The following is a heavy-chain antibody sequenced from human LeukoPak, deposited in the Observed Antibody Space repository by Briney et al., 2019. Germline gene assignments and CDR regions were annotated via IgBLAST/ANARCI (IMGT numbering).Heavy chain of an antibody. CDR3: ARSLRRKMYYYDDGYYFDS. CDR2: ISSSGSSI. J-gene: IGHJ4*02. D-gene: IGHD3-22*01. V-gene: IGHV3-11*01. CDR1: GFTFSDYY. Sequence: GGSLRLSCAASGFTFSDYYMTWIRQAPGKGLEWVSYISSSGSSIYNADSVKGRFTISRDNAKNSLYLQMDSLRAEDTAVYYYARSLRRKMYYYDDGYYFDSWGQGTLVTVSS.